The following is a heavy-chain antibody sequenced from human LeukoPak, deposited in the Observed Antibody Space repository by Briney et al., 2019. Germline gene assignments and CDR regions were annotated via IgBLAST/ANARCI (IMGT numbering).Heavy chain of an antibody. V-gene: IGHV4-39*01. Sequence: PSGTLSLTCTVSGGSISSSSYYWGWIRQPPGKGLEWIGSIYYSGSTYYNPSLKSRVTISVDTSKNQFSLKLSSVTAADTAVYYCASPSPRYFDWLPPFDYWGQGTLVTVSS. CDR2: IYYSGST. CDR3: ASPSPRYFDWLPPFDY. D-gene: IGHD3-9*01. J-gene: IGHJ4*02. CDR1: GGSISSSSYY.